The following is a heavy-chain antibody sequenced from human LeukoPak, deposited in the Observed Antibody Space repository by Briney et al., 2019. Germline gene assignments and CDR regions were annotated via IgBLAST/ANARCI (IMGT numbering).Heavy chain of an antibody. D-gene: IGHD3-16*02. CDR2: ISANNGNT. J-gene: IGHJ4*02. CDR3: AREADYDYVWGSYRSWDY. Sequence: ALVKVSCKASGYTFTSYGITWVRQAPGQGLEWMGWISANNGNTNYAQKVQGRVTMTTDTSTSTAYMELSSLRSEDTAVYYCAREADYDYVWGSYRSWDYWGQGTLVTVSS. V-gene: IGHV1-18*01. CDR1: GYTFTSYG.